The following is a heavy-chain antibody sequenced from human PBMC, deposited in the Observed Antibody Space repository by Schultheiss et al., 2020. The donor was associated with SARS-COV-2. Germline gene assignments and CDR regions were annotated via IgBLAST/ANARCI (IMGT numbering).Heavy chain of an antibody. Sequence: GGSLRLSCAASGFTFSSYAMHWVRQAPGKGLEWVAVIWYDGSNKYYADSVKGRFTISRDNSKNTLYLQMNSLRAEDTAVYYCARGADSSGYWYFDLWGRGTLVTVSS. CDR1: GFTFSSYA. D-gene: IGHD3-22*01. V-gene: IGHV3-33*08. CDR3: ARGADSSGYWYFDL. CDR2: IWYDGSNK. J-gene: IGHJ2*01.